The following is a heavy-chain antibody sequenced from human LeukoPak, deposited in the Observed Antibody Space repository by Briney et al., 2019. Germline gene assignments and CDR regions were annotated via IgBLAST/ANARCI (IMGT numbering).Heavy chain of an antibody. CDR1: EFTLSTYA. CDR3: ARVSFGDYDY. V-gene: IGHV3-23*01. CDR2: IPASGGGT. Sequence: GRPLRLSWLASEFTLSTYAMSWVRQAPGKGLEWVSAIPASGGGTYYTDSVKGRFTISRDNSKNTLHLQVNSLRAEDTAVYYCARVSFGDYDYWGQGTLVTVSS. J-gene: IGHJ4*02. D-gene: IGHD4-17*01.